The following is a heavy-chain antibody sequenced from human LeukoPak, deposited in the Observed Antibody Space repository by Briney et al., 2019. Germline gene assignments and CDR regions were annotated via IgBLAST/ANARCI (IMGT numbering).Heavy chain of an antibody. CDR1: GFTFSSYG. CDR3: AKGLGSGSYYGMDV. CDR2: ISYDGSNK. V-gene: IGHV3-30*18. D-gene: IGHD3-10*01. Sequence: GGSLRLSCAASGFTFSSYGMHWVRQAPGKGLEWVAVISYDGSNKYYADSVKGRFTISRDNSKNTLYLQMNSLRAEDTAVYYCAKGLGSGSYYGMDVWGQGTTVTVSS. J-gene: IGHJ6*02.